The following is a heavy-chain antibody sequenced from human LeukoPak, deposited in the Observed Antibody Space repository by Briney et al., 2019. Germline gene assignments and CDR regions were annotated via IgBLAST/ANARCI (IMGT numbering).Heavy chain of an antibody. CDR2: IRYDGSNK. J-gene: IGHJ4*02. Sequence: GGSLRLSCAASGFTFSSYGMHWVRQAPGKGLEWVAFIRYDGSNKYYADSVKGRFTISRDNAKNSLYLQMNSLRAEDTALYFCVKDHGYASGWYFDYWGQGALVTVSS. CDR3: VKDHGYASGWYFDY. D-gene: IGHD6-19*01. V-gene: IGHV3-30*02. CDR1: GFTFSSYG.